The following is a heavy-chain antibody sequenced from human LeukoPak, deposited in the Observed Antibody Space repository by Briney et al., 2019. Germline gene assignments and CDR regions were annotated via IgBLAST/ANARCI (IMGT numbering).Heavy chain of an antibody. CDR1: GFTFNSYS. CDR3: ATFPRDKQGF. Sequence: GGSLRLSCAASGFTFNSYSMNWVRQAPGKGLEWVSYISTSSRDIYYADSVKGRFIISRDNAKNSLFLQLNGLRDDDTAVYYCATFPRDKQGFWGQGTLVTVSS. V-gene: IGHV3-48*02. CDR2: ISTSSRDI. D-gene: IGHD1/OR15-1a*01. J-gene: IGHJ4*02.